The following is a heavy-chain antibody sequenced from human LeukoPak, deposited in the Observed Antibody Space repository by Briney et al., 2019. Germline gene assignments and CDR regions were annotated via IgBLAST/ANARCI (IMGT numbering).Heavy chain of an antibody. D-gene: IGHD2-2*01. CDR1: GFTFDDYA. CDR2: ISWNSGSI. V-gene: IGHV3-9*01. CDR3: AKGRSEYPFDY. J-gene: IGHJ4*02. Sequence: GGSLRLSCAASGFTFDDYAMHWVRQAPGKGLEWVSGISWNSGSIGYADSVKGRFTISRDNSKNTLYLQMNSLRAEDTAVYYCAKGRSEYPFDYWGQGTLVTVSS.